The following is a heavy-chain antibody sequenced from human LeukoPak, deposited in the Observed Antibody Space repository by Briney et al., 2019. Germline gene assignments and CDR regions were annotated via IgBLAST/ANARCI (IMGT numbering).Heavy chain of an antibody. CDR3: ARDRRTGTTWGAYNWFDP. CDR2: IIPILGIA. D-gene: IGHD1-1*01. Sequence: SVKVSCKASGGTFGSYAISWVRQAPGQGLEWMGRIIPILGIANYAQKFQGRVTITADKSTSTAYMELSSLRSEDTAVYYCARDRRTGTTWGAYNWFDPWGQGTLVTVSS. J-gene: IGHJ5*02. V-gene: IGHV1-69*04. CDR1: GGTFGSYA.